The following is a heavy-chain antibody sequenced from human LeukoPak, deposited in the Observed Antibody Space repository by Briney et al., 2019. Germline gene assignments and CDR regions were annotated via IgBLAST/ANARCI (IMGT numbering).Heavy chain of an antibody. J-gene: IGHJ5*02. CDR1: GGSFSGYY. Sequence: SETLSLTCAVYGGSFSGYYWSWIRQPPGKGLEWIGEINHSGSTNYNPSLKSRATISVDTSKNQFSLKLSSVTAADTAVYYCARGRDGYGDYFGTNWFDPWGQGTLVTVSS. CDR3: ARGRDGYGDYFGTNWFDP. CDR2: INHSGST. D-gene: IGHD4-17*01. V-gene: IGHV4-34*01.